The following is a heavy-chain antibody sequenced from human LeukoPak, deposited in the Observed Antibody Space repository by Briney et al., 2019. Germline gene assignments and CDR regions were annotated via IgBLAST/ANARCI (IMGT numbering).Heavy chain of an antibody. CDR2: ISYDGSNK. CDR1: GFTFGSYA. J-gene: IGHJ4*02. Sequence: GGSLRLSCAASGFTFGSYAMHWVRQAPGKGLEWVAVISYDGSNKYYADSVKGRFTISRDNSKNTLYLQMNSLRAEDTAVYYCARVLDVLRYFDWLRAPIDYWGQGTLVTVSS. CDR3: ARVLDVLRYFDWLRAPIDY. D-gene: IGHD3-9*01. V-gene: IGHV3-30-3*01.